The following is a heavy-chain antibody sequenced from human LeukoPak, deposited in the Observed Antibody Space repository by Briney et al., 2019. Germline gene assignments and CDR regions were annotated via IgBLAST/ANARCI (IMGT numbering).Heavy chain of an antibody. CDR2: ISSSSSYI. D-gene: IGHD6-19*01. J-gene: IGHJ4*02. Sequence: GGSLRLSCAASGFTFSSYSMNWVRQAPGKGLEWVSSISSSSSYIYYADSVKGRFTISRDNAKNSLYLQMNSLRAEDTAVYYCARVDEQWLVQGDFRFDYWGQGTLVTVSS. V-gene: IGHV3-21*01. CDR3: ARVDEQWLVQGDFRFDY. CDR1: GFTFSSYS.